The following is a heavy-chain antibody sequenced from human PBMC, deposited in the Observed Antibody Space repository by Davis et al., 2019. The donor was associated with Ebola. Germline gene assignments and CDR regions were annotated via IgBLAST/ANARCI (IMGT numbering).Heavy chain of an antibody. J-gene: IGHJ4*02. Sequence: MPSETLSLTCAVSGGSISSPNWWNWVRQSPGRGLEWVGEVYHSGSTLYNPSLRSRVTMSVDTSKNQFSLSLSSVTAPDTAVYYCARLGGGFSLVDQWGQGTLVTVSS. V-gene: IGHV4-4*02. CDR2: VYHSGST. D-gene: IGHD4-23*01. CDR3: ARLGGGFSLVDQ. CDR1: GGSISSPNW.